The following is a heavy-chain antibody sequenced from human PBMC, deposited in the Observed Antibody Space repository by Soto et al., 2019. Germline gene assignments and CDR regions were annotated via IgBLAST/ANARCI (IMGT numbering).Heavy chain of an antibody. V-gene: IGHV1-69*13. Sequence: GASVKVSCKASGGTFSSYAISWVRQAPGQGLEWMGGIIPIFGTANYAQKFQGRVTTTADESTSTAYMELSSLRSEDTAVYYCARSQWLLVAFDIWGQGTMVTVSS. CDR3: ARSQWLLVAFDI. D-gene: IGHD6-19*01. CDR1: GGTFSSYA. J-gene: IGHJ3*02. CDR2: IIPIFGTA.